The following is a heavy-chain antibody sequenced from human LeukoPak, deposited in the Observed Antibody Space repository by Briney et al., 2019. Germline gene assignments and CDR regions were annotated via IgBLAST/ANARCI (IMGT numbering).Heavy chain of an antibody. J-gene: IGHJ4*02. Sequence: GGSLRLSCAASGFTFSLYAMTWVRQAPGKGLEWVSGITGSGGSTYYADSVKGRFTISRDNSKDTLYLQMNSLRAEDTAVYYCAKDGYDSLGYYSGFDYWGQGTLVTVSS. D-gene: IGHD3-22*01. V-gene: IGHV3-23*01. CDR3: AKDGYDSLGYYSGFDY. CDR1: GFTFSLYA. CDR2: ITGSGGST.